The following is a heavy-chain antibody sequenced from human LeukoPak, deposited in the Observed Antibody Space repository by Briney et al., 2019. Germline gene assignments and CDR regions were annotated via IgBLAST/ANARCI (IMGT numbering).Heavy chain of an antibody. V-gene: IGHV4-39*01. CDR2: IYYSGST. CDR3: ARLPYCSGGSCYCDY. Sequence: PGGSLRLSCAASGFTFSSYSMDWVRQPPGKGLEWIGSIYYSGSTYYNPSLKSRVTISVDTSKNQFSLKLSSVTAADTAVYYCARLPYCSGGSCYCDYWGQGTLVTVSS. D-gene: IGHD2-15*01. CDR1: GFTFSSYS. J-gene: IGHJ4*02.